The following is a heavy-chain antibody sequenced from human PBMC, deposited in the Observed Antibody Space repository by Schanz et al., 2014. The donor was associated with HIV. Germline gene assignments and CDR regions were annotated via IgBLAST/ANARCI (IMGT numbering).Heavy chain of an antibody. CDR1: GFMFDDCA. D-gene: IGHD4-17*01. J-gene: IGHJ4*02. V-gene: IGHV3-9*01. CDR2: ISWSGKNR. Sequence: EVKLVGSGGGLVQPGKSLKLSCVASGFMFDDCAMHWVRQIPGKGLEWLSGISWSGKNRGYANSVSGRFTVSRDNAKNSLYLQMNSLRVEDTAVYYCATTWRAMYGELDYWGQGTLVTVPS. CDR3: ATTWRAMYGELDY.